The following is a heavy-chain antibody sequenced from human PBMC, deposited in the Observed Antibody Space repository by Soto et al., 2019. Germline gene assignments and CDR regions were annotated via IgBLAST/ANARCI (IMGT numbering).Heavy chain of an antibody. Sequence: SETLSLTCSVSGGFVSSSSCSWGLIRQSPGKGLEWIGTMYSSENTYYNPSLLSRVTISVDTSKNVLSLRLNSVTAADTAAYYCAWFKGFCISTNFHGYDGVAVWGEGTTVS. CDR1: GGFVSSSSCS. CDR2: MYSSENT. D-gene: IGHD2-2*01. J-gene: IGHJ6*02. CDR3: AWFKGFCISTNFHGYDGVAV. V-gene: IGHV4-39*01.